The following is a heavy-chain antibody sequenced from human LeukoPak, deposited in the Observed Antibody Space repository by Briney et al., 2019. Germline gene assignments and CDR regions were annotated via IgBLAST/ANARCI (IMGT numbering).Heavy chain of an antibody. CDR2: IYHSGST. CDR1: GYSISSGYY. V-gene: IGHV4-38-2*01. D-gene: IGHD6-13*01. J-gene: IGHJ6*03. Sequence: SETLSLTCAVSGYSISSGYYWGWIRQPPGKGLEWIGSIYHSGSTYYNPSLKSRVTISVDTSKNQFSLKLSSVTAADTAVYYCARQFPDSSSSSYYYYYMDVWGKGTTVTVSS. CDR3: ARQFPDSSSSSYYYYYMDV.